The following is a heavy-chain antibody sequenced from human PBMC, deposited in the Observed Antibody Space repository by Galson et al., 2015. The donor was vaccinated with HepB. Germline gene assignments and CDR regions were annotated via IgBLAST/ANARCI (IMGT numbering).Heavy chain of an antibody. CDR2: ISGSGGST. CDR1: GFYV. J-gene: IGHJ3*02. D-gene: IGHD4-17*01. CDR3: VKGQRGLHSFDI. V-gene: IGHV3-23*01. Sequence: SLRLSCAASGFYVMSWVRQAPGKGLEWVSAISGSGGSTFYADSVKGRFTISRDNSKNTLYLHMNSLRAGDTAVYYCVKGQRGLHSFDIWGQGTMVTVSS.